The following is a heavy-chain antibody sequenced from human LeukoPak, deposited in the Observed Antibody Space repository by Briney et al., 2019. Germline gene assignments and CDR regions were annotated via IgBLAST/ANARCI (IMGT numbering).Heavy chain of an antibody. J-gene: IGHJ4*02. V-gene: IGHV4-38-2*02. Sequence: PSETLSLTCTVSGYSISSGYYWGWIRQPPGKGLEWIGSIYHSGSTYYNPSLKSRVTISVDTSNNQFSLKLSSVTAADTAVYYCARGKTMMEAPVDHWGRGTLVTVSS. D-gene: IGHD3-22*01. CDR1: GYSISSGYY. CDR3: ARGKTMMEAPVDH. CDR2: IYHSGST.